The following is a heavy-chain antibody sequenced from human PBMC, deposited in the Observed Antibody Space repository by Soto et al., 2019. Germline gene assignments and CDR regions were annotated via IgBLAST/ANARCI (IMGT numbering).Heavy chain of an antibody. Sequence: ASVKVSCKVSGYTLTELSMHWVRQAPGKGLEWMGGFDPEDGETIYAQKFQGRATMTEDTSTDTAYMELSSLRSEDPAVYYCATLPLGEFSFNTWGQGTPVTVS. J-gene: IGHJ5*02. CDR2: FDPEDGET. CDR1: GYTLTELS. CDR3: ATLPLGEFSFNT. D-gene: IGHD3-16*02. V-gene: IGHV1-24*01.